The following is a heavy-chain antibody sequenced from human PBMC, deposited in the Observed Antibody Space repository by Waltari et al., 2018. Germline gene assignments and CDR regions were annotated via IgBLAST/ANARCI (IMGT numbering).Heavy chain of an antibody. CDR1: GIPLPDST. J-gene: IGHJ4*02. V-gene: IGHV3-11*01. CDR3: AKATGGLDHY. CDR2: ISSSGSTI. Sequence: QGPLVEAGGGFVKAWRSLRIPWSTSGIPLPDSTIGWIRQAPGKGLEWVSYISSSGSTIYYADSVKGRFTISRDNAKNSLYLQMNSLRAEDTAVYYCAKATGGLDHYWGQGTLVTVSS.